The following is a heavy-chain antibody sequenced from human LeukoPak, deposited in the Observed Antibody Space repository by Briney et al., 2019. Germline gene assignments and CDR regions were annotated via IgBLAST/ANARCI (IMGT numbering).Heavy chain of an antibody. Sequence: GGSLRLSCAASGFTFNNAWMSWVRQAPGKGLEWVGLIQSQTDGGTTEYAAPVKGRFTISRDDSQNTLYLQMNSLRTEDTAVYYCTTVGEYSYGVFFDYWGQGTLVTVSS. J-gene: IGHJ4*02. CDR2: IQSQTDGGTT. V-gene: IGHV3-15*01. D-gene: IGHD5-18*01. CDR3: TTVGEYSYGVFFDY. CDR1: GFTFNNAW.